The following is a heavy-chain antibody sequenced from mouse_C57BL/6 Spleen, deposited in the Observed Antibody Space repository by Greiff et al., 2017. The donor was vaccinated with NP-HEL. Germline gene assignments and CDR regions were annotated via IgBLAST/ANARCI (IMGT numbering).Heavy chain of an antibody. CDR2: ILPGSGGT. D-gene: IGHD1-1*01. CDR3: VREFSYGCTYSMDY. J-gene: IGHJ4*01. Sequence: VQLQQSGAELMKPGASVKLSCKATGYTFTGYWIEWVKQRPGHGLEWIGKILPGSGGTNYNEKFKGKATFTADTSSNTAYMQLSSLTTEDSAIYYGVREFSYGCTYSMDYWGQGTSVTVSS. CDR1: GYTFTGYW. V-gene: IGHV1-9*01.